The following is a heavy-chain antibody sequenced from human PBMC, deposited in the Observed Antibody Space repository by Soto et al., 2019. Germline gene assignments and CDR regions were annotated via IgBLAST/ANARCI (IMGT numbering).Heavy chain of an antibody. V-gene: IGHV4-61*01. CDR3: ARDIRGYSRAFDY. CDR1: GYSVSSDNCY. J-gene: IGHJ4*02. CDR2: IYSSGST. Sequence: PXETLSLTCTVSGYSVSSDNCYWTWTRQPPGKGLEWIGYIYSSGSTNYNPSLKSRVTISVDTSRNQFSLKLTSVTAADTAVYYCARDIRGYSRAFDYWGQGTLVTVSS. D-gene: IGHD5-18*01.